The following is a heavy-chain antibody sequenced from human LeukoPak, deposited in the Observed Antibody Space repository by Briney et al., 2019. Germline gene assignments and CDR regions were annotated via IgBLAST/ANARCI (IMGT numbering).Heavy chain of an antibody. CDR2: IWYDGSNK. V-gene: IGHV3-33*01. J-gene: IGHJ4*02. CDR1: GFTFSSYG. D-gene: IGHD3-22*01. CDR3: ARDLLFQDYYDSSGYLDY. Sequence: GGSLRLSCAASGFTFSSYGMHWVRQAPGKGLEWVAVIWYDGSNKYYADSVKGRFTISRDNSKNTLYLQMNGLRAEDTAVYYCARDLLFQDYYDSSGYLDYWGQGTLVTVSS.